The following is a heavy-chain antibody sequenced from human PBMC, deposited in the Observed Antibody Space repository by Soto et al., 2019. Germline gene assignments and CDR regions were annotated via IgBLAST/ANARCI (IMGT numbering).Heavy chain of an antibody. J-gene: IGHJ4*02. CDR3: ARGWYAGFDY. Sequence: SPTLSLTCAISGDSVSSSSAAWNWIRQSPSRGLEWLGRTYYKSNWYNDYAVSVKSRITINPETSKNQFSLQLNSVTPEDTAVYFCARGWYAGFDYWGQGTLVTVSS. D-gene: IGHD2-15*01. CDR2: TYYKSNWYN. CDR1: GDSVSSSSAA. V-gene: IGHV6-1*01.